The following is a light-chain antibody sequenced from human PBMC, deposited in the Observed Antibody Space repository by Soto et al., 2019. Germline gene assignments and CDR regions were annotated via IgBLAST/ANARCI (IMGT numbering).Light chain of an antibody. CDR3: QSYASTLSARYV. J-gene: IGLJ1*01. CDR1: SSNIGAGYE. V-gene: IGLV1-40*01. Sequence: QSVLTQPPSVSGAPGQRVTISCTGSSSNIGAGYEVHWYQQRPGTAPKLLIFGNINRPSGVPDRFSGYKSGTSASLAITGLQADDEGDYSCQSYASTLSARYVFGTGTKLPVL. CDR2: GNI.